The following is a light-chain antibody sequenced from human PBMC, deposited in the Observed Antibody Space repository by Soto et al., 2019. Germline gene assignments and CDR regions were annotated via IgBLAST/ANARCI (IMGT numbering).Light chain of an antibody. V-gene: IGKV1-5*01. CDR1: QRVARW. J-gene: IGKJ1*01. CDR3: QQYDTNWT. CDR2: GAS. Sequence: DIQMTQSPSTLTASVGDRAIITCRASQRVARWLAWYQQKPGKAPKVLISGASNLESGVPSRFSGSGFGTQFTLTISSLQPDDSATYYCQQYDTNWTFGQGTNVDIK.